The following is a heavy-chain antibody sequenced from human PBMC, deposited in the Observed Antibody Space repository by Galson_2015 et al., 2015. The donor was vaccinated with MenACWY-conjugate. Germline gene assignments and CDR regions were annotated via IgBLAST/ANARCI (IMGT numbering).Heavy chain of an antibody. CDR2: IKQDGSEK. D-gene: IGHD2/OR15-2a*01. Sequence: SLRLSCAASGFTFSNYWMNWVRQAPGKGLEWVANIKQDGSEKSYVDSVKGRFTISRDNTRNSLYLQMNSLRAEDTAVYYCARVRCPDDGVDYWGQGTLVTVSS. CDR1: GFTFSNYW. CDR3: ARVRCPDDGVDY. V-gene: IGHV3-7*03. J-gene: IGHJ4*02.